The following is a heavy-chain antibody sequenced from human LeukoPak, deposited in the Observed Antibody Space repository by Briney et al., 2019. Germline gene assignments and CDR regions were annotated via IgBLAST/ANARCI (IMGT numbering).Heavy chain of an antibody. D-gene: IGHD6-13*01. V-gene: IGHV5-51*01. Sequence: WESPKIPCKGSGYTFTSYWIGWVRQMPGKAPEWMGIIYPDDSDTRYSPSFQGQVTISADESIRTAYLQWSSLKASDTAIYYCARETAGTFHFDFWGQGTLVTVSS. J-gene: IGHJ4*02. CDR3: ARETAGTFHFDF. CDR2: IYPDDSDT. CDR1: GYTFTSYW.